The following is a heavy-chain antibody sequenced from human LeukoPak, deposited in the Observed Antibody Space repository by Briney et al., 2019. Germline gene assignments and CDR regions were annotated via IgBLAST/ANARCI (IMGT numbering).Heavy chain of an antibody. D-gene: IGHD2-21*02. Sequence: GASVKDSCKASGYHFTSQHKHWVAQAPGQGLEWMGIINPSGGSTSYAQKFQGRVTITRDTSTSTVYMELSSRIAEDILMRYLPRGRYSGGDCYFGYFDYWGQGTLVTVSS. CDR2: INPSGGST. CDR1: GYHFTSQH. CDR3: PRGRYSGGDCYFGYFDY. V-gene: IGHV1-46*01. J-gene: IGHJ4*02.